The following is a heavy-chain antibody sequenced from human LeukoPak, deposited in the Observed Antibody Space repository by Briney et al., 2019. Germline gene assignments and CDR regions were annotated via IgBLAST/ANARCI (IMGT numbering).Heavy chain of an antibody. CDR2: IYYSGST. CDR3: ARGGKSELGTCDY. V-gene: IGHV4-39*07. J-gene: IGHJ4*02. Sequence: NPSETLSLTCTVSGGSISSSSYYWGWIRQPPGKGLEWIGSIYYSGSTYYNPSLKSRVTISVDTSKNQFSLKLSSVTAADTAVYYCARGGKSELGTCDYWGQGTLVTVSS. D-gene: IGHD7-27*01. CDR1: GGSISSSSYY.